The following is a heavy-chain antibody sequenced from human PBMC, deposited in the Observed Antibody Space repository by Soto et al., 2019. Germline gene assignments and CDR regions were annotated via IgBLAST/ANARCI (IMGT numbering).Heavy chain of an antibody. V-gene: IGHV1-69*01. D-gene: IGHD2-2*01. Sequence: QVQLVQSGAEVKKPGSSVKVSCKAFGGTFSSYAISWVRQAPGQGLEWMGGIIPIFGTANYAQKFQGRVTITADESTSTAYMELSSLRSEDTAVYYCASVGVLGYCSSTSCSRFDYWGQGTLVTVSS. CDR3: ASVGVLGYCSSTSCSRFDY. J-gene: IGHJ4*02. CDR1: GGTFSSYA. CDR2: IIPIFGTA.